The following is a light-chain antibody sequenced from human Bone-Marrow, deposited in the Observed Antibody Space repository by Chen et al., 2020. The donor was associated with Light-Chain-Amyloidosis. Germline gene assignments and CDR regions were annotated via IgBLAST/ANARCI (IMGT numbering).Light chain of an antibody. Sequence: SSELTQPPSVSVSPGQPARITCSGDDLPTKYAYWYQQNPGQAPGLVIHRDTERPSGISERFSGSSSGTTATLTISGVQAEDEAYYHCQSADSSGTYEVIFGGGTKLTVL. V-gene: IGLV3-25*03. CDR1: DLPTKY. J-gene: IGLJ2*01. CDR2: RDT. CDR3: QSADSSGTYEVI.